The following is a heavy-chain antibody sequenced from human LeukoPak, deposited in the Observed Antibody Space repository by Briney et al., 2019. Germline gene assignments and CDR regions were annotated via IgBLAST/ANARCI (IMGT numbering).Heavy chain of an antibody. V-gene: IGHV4-59*08. J-gene: IGHJ4*02. CDR1: GGSISSYY. CDR2: IYYSGST. Sequence: KSSETLSLTCTVSGGSISSYYWSWIRQPPGKGLEWIGYIYYSGSTNYNPSLKSRVTISVDTSKNQISLKLSSVTAADTAVYYCARSTYYYDSSGYYYLGGFDYWGQGTLVTVSS. D-gene: IGHD3-22*01. CDR3: ARSTYYYDSSGYYYLGGFDY.